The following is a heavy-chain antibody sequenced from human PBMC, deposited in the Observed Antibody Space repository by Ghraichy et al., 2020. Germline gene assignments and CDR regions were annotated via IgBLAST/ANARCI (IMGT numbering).Heavy chain of an antibody. CDR2: ISGSGGST. CDR3: AKDWRDIVLMVYAWLGSYFDY. V-gene: IGHV3-23*01. Sequence: GESLNISCAASGFTFSSYAMSWVRQAPGKGLEWVSAISGSGGSTYYADSVKGRFTISRDNSKNTLYLQMNSLRAEDTAVYYCAKDWRDIVLMVYAWLGSYFDYWGQGTLVTVSS. D-gene: IGHD2-8*01. CDR1: GFTFSSYA. J-gene: IGHJ4*02.